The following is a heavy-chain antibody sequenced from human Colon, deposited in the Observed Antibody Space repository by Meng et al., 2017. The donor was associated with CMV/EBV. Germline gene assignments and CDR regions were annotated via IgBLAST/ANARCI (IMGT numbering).Heavy chain of an antibody. D-gene: IGHD3-22*01. J-gene: IGHJ3*01. Sequence: ASVKVSCKASGYTFTSYDINWVRQATGQGLEWMGWINPNSGGTTYEPNFHGRVTLTRDTSISTVYMEVTRLTSDDTAMYYCARADSDSSGYYGPDFWGQGTMVTVSS. CDR2: INPNSGGT. CDR3: ARADSDSSGYYGPDF. V-gene: IGHV1-2*02. CDR1: GYTFTSYD.